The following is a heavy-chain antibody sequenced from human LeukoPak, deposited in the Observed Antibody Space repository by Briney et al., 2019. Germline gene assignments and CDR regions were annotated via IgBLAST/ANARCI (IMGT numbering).Heavy chain of an antibody. CDR1: GFTVSSNY. V-gene: IGHV3-66*01. CDR3: ARGSDTAAGLY. CDR2: IYSGGST. J-gene: IGHJ4*02. D-gene: IGHD6-13*01. Sequence: GGSLRLSCAASGFTVSSNYMSWVRQAPGKGLEWVSVIYSGGSTYYADSVKGRFTISRDNSKNTLYLQMNSLRAEDTAVYYCARGSDTAAGLYWGQGTLVTVSS.